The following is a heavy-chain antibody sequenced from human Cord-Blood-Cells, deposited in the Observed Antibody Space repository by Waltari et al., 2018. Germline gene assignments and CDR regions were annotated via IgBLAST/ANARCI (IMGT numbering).Heavy chain of an antibody. V-gene: IGHV4-34*01. CDR3: ARGPTIFGVVIMGFDY. J-gene: IGHJ4*02. D-gene: IGHD3-3*01. Sequence: QVQLQQWGAGLLKPSETLSLTCAVYGGSFSGYYWSWIRQPPGKGLEWIGEINHSGSTNYNPSLKSRVTISVDTSKNQFSLKLSSVTAADTAVYYCARGPTIFGVVIMGFDYWAQGTLVTVSS. CDR1: GGSFSGYY. CDR2: INHSGST.